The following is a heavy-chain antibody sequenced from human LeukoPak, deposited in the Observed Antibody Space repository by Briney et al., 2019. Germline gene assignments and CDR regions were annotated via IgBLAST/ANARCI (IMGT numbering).Heavy chain of an antibody. CDR3: AKGKTRYCSSTSCPAYNWFDP. Sequence: GGSLRLSCAASGFTFDGYAMHWVRQAPGKGLEWVSGISWNSGSIGYADSVKGRFTISRDNAKNSLYLQMNSLRAEDTALYYCAKGKTRYCSSTSCPAYNWFDPWGQGTLVTVSS. CDR2: ISWNSGSI. J-gene: IGHJ5*02. CDR1: GFTFDGYA. V-gene: IGHV3-9*01. D-gene: IGHD2-2*01.